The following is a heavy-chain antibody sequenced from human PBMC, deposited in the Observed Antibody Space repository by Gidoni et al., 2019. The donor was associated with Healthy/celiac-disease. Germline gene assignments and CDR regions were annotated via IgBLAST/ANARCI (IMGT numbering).Heavy chain of an antibody. Sequence: QVQLVESGGGVVQPGRSLRLSCAASGFTFSSYGMHGVRQAPGKGLEWVAVIWYDGSNKYYADSVKGRFTISRDNSKNTLYLQMNSLRAEDTAVYYCARDSERSALGLDYWGQGTLVTVSS. J-gene: IGHJ4*02. V-gene: IGHV3-33*01. CDR1: GFTFSSYG. CDR2: IWYDGSNK. CDR3: ARDSERSALGLDY. D-gene: IGHD3-10*01.